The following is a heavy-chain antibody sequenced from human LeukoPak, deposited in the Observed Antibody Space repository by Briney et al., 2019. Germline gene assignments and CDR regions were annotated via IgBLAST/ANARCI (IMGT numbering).Heavy chain of an antibody. Sequence: GSLRLSCAASGFPFSTYAMHWVRPAPGKGLEWVALMSYDGRNKYYADSVKGRFTISRDNSKNTLYLQMNSLRADDTALYYCARTPYDTSGYPDYWGQGILVTVPS. CDR3: ARTPYDTSGYPDY. CDR2: MSYDGRNK. D-gene: IGHD3-22*01. J-gene: IGHJ4*02. CDR1: GFPFSTYA. V-gene: IGHV3-30*01.